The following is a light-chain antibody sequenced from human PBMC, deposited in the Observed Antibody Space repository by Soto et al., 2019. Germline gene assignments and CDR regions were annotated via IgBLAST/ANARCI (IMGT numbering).Light chain of an antibody. CDR2: DVS. J-gene: IGLJ2*01. CDR1: SSDVGGYNY. CDR3: SSSTTSSPHVV. V-gene: IGLV2-14*01. Sequence: QSALTQPASVSGSPGQSVTISCTGTSSDVGGYNYVSWYQQHPGKAPKLMIYDVSNRPSGVSNRFSGSKSGNTASLTISGLQAEDEADYYCSSSTTSSPHVVFIGGSKLTVL.